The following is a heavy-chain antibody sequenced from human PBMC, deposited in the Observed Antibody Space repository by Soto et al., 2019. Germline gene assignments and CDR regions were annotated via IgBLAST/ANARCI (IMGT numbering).Heavy chain of an antibody. Sequence: GGSLRLSCAASGFTFSSYGMHWVRQAPGKGLEWVAVIWYDGSNKYYADSVKGRFTISRDNSKNTLYLQMNSLRAEDTAVYYCARSNDQSIFGVVIIGYFDYWGQGTLVTVSS. J-gene: IGHJ4*02. D-gene: IGHD3-3*01. CDR3: ARSNDQSIFGVVIIGYFDY. CDR2: IWYDGSNK. CDR1: GFTFSSYG. V-gene: IGHV3-33*01.